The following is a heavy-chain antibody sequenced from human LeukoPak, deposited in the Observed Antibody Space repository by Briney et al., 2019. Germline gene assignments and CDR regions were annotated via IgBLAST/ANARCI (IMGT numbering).Heavy chain of an antibody. V-gene: IGHV1-2*02. D-gene: IGHD2-21*02. J-gene: IGHJ3*01. CDR2: INPNSGGT. Sequence: GASVKVSCKASGYTFTGYYMHWVRQAPGQGLEWMGWINPNSGGTNYAQKFQGRVTMTRDTSISTAYMELSRLRSDDTAMYYCARDLAVVTAFGQHAFDLWGQGTMVTVSS. CDR1: GYTFTGYY. CDR3: ARDLAVVTAFGQHAFDL.